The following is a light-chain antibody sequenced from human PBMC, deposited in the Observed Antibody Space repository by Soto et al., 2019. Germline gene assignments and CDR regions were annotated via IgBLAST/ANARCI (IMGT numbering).Light chain of an antibody. Sequence: QAVVTQPPSVSGAPGQRVTISCTGSSSNIGAGYDVHWYQQLPGTAPKLLIYGNSNRPSGVPDRFSGSKSGTSASLAITGLQAEDEADYYCQSYDSSLSAQVVFGGGTQLTVL. CDR2: GNS. V-gene: IGLV1-40*01. CDR3: QSYDSSLSAQVV. J-gene: IGLJ2*01. CDR1: SSNIGAGYD.